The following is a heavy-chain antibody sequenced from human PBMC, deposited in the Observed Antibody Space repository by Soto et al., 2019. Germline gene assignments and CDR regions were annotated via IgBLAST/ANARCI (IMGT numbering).Heavy chain of an antibody. D-gene: IGHD1-26*01. CDR3: ASSNVDIVGAHNDAFDI. V-gene: IGHV3-23*01. Sequence: GGSLRLSCAASGFTFSSYAMSWVRQAPGKGLEWVSAISGSGGSTYYADSVKGRFTISRDNSKNTLYLQMNSLRAEDTAVYYCASSNVDIVGAHNDAFDIWGQGTMVTVSS. CDR2: ISGSGGST. CDR1: GFTFSSYA. J-gene: IGHJ3*02.